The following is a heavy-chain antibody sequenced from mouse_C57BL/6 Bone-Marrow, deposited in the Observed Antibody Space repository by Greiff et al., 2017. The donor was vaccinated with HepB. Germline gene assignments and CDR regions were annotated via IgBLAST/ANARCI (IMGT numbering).Heavy chain of an antibody. CDR3: ARQKIYYGYDWFAY. CDR2: INSDGGST. J-gene: IGHJ3*01. D-gene: IGHD2-2*01. CDR1: EYEFPSHD. V-gene: IGHV5-2*01. Sequence: EVKLMESGGGLVQPGESLKLSCESNEYEFPSHDMSWVRKTPEKRLELVAAINSDGGSTYYPDTMERRFIISRDNTKKTLYLQMSRLRSEDTALYYCARQKIYYGYDWFAYWGQGTLVTVSA.